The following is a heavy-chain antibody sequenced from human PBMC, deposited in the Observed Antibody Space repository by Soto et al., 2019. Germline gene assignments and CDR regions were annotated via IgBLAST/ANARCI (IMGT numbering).Heavy chain of an antibody. CDR3: ARDGTAGPLGYYYGMDV. CDR2: ISSSGSTI. J-gene: IGHJ6*02. V-gene: IGHV3-11*01. Sequence: GGSLRLSCAASGFTFSDYYMSWIRQAPGKELEWVSYISSSGSTIYYADSVKGRFTISRDNAKNSLYLQMNSLRAEDTAVYYCARDGTAGPLGYYYGMDVWSQGTTVTVSS. CDR1: GFTFSDYY. D-gene: IGHD6-13*01.